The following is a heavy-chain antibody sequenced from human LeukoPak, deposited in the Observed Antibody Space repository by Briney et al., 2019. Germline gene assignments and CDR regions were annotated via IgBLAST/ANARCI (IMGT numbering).Heavy chain of an antibody. J-gene: IGHJ4*02. CDR1: GFTFSSYE. Sequence: PGGSLRLSCAASGFTFSSYEMNWVRQAPGKGLEWVSYISSSGSTIYYADSVKGRFTISRDNAKNSLYLQMNSLRAEDTAVYYCARDLLPSGLRYFDWFDYWGQGTLVTVSS. CDR3: ARDLLPSGLRYFDWFDY. CDR2: ISSSGSTI. V-gene: IGHV3-48*03. D-gene: IGHD3-9*01.